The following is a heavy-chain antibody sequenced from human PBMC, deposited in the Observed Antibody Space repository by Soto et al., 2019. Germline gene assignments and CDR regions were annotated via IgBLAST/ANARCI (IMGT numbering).Heavy chain of an antibody. CDR3: AKDRGYCSGGSCYSYHIYIDV. V-gene: IGHV3-23*01. J-gene: IGHJ6*03. CDR1: GFTFSSYA. Sequence: ELQLLESGGGLVQPGGSLRLSCAASGFTFSSYAMSWVRQAPGKGLEWVSAISGRGGSTYYADSVKVRFTISRDNAKNTLNLQMHSLSAEDTAVYYCAKDRGYCSGGSCYSYHIYIDVWGKGTPVTVSS. D-gene: IGHD2-15*01. CDR2: ISGRGGST.